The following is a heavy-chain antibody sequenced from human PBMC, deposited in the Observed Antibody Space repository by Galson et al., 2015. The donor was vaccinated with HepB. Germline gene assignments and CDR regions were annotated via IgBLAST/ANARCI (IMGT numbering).Heavy chain of an antibody. Sequence: SVKVSCKASGYTFTSYGISWVRQAPGQGLEWMGWISAYNGNTNYAQKLQGRVTMTTDTSTSTAYMELRSLRSDDTAVYYCARSRTGKWELLGAFDYWGQGTLVTVSS. CDR3: ARSRTGKWELLGAFDY. CDR2: ISAYNGNT. J-gene: IGHJ4*02. D-gene: IGHD1-26*01. V-gene: IGHV1-18*01. CDR1: GYTFTSYG.